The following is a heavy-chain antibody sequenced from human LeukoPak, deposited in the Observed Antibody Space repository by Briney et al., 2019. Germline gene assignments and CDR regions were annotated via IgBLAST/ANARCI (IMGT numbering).Heavy chain of an antibody. D-gene: IGHD3-10*01. J-gene: IGHJ3*02. CDR1: GLTFA. CDR3: AKYRGITMVRGVRGAFDI. CDR2: ISGSGGST. Sequence: PGGSLRLSCAASGLTFAMSWIRQAPGKGLEWVSAISGSGGSTYYADSVKGRFTISRDNSKNTLYLQMNSLRAEDTAVYYCAKYRGITMVRGVRGAFDIWGQGTMVTVSS. V-gene: IGHV3-23*01.